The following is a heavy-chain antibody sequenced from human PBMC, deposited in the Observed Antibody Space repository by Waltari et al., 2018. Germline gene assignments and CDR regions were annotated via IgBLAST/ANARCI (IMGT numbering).Heavy chain of an antibody. CDR2: INPKSGGT. J-gene: IGHJ4*02. V-gene: IGHV1-2*04. CDR1: GYPFTDYH. CDR3: ARRSCTGECYAPYVY. D-gene: IGHD2-8*02. Sequence: QVQLVQSGAEVKKPGASVKVSCKPSGYPFTDYHIHLVRQAPGQGLEWMGWINPKSGGTYYAQTFQGWVTMTRDTSTSTVYMELSSLKSDDTAVYYCARRSCTGECYAPYVYWGQGSLVTVSS.